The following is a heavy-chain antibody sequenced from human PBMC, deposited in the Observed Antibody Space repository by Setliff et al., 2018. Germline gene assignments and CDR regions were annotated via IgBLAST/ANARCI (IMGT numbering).Heavy chain of an antibody. CDR2: INPHASEK. Sequence: PGGSLRLSCTASGFSYSNCWVSWVRQAPGKGLEWLASINPHASEKYYVDSVKGRFTISRDNAKNSLSLQMNSLRTEETAVYYCFGAGTCSYWGQGTLVTVSS. V-gene: IGHV3-7*01. J-gene: IGHJ4*02. D-gene: IGHD3-10*01. CDR3: FGAGTCSY. CDR1: GFSYSNCW.